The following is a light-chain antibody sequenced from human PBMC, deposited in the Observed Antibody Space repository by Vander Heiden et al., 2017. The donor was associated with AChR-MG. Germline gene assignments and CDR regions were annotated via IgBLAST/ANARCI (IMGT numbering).Light chain of an antibody. Sequence: NFALTQPHSVSESPGKTVTVSCTRSGGSIASNYVQWYQQRPGSAPTTVIFEDNHRPSGVPARLSGSIDSSSNSASLIISGLKTEDEADYYCQSYDDTNHGVFGGGTKLTVL. CDR1: GGSIASNY. J-gene: IGLJ2*01. CDR2: EDN. V-gene: IGLV6-57*03. CDR3: QSYDDTNHGV.